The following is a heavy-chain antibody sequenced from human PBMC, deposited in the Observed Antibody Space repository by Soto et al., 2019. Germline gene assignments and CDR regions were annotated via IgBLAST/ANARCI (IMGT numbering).Heavy chain of an antibody. D-gene: IGHD3-9*01. J-gene: IGHJ4*02. Sequence: GGSLRLSCAASGFTFSSYGMHWVRQAPGKGLEWVAVIWYDGSNKYYAYSVKGRFTISRDNSKNTLYLQMNSLTAEDTAVYYCARAHYDLLTGYYQGLVYWGQGTLVTVSS. V-gene: IGHV3-33*01. CDR1: GFTFSSYG. CDR3: ARAHYDLLTGYYQGLVY. CDR2: IWYDGSNK.